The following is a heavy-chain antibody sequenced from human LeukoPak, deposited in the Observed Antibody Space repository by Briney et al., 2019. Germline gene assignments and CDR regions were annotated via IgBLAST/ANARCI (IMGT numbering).Heavy chain of an antibody. CDR3: AKDAPTSYSSGWPIDY. V-gene: IGHV3-30*18. D-gene: IGHD6-19*01. CDR2: ISYDGSNG. Sequence: GGSLRLSCAASGFSFSSYGMQWVRQAPGKGLEWVAVISYDGSNGYYADSVKGRFTTSRDNSKNTLYLQMNSLRAEDTAVYYCAKDAPTSYSSGWPIDYWGQGTLVTVSS. J-gene: IGHJ4*02. CDR1: GFSFSSYG.